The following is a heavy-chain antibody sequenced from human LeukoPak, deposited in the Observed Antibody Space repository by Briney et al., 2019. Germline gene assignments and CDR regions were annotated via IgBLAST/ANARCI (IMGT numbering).Heavy chain of an antibody. CDR1: GGTISSDY. Sequence: SETLSLTCTVSGGTISSDYWQWIRQPPGKGLEWVGYIYNSGNNHYNSSLKSRVTISIDTSKNQFSLKLASVTAADTAVYYCATRGYWGQGTLVAVSS. CDR3: ATRGY. CDR2: IYNSGNN. V-gene: IGHV4-59*08. J-gene: IGHJ4*02. D-gene: IGHD3-10*01.